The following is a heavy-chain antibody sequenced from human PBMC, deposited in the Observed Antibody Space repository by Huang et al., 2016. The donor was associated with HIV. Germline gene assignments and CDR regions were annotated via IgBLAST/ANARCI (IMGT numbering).Heavy chain of an antibody. J-gene: IGHJ4*02. CDR1: GYAFADYF. V-gene: IGHV1-2*02. CDR3: TRDGVAPYEEFDY. Sequence: QVQLVQSGAEVKKPGASVKVSCKPSGYAFADYFIHWVRQAPVPGLGWMAWVNPNNGATNYDQKFLGRLTVTGDTSMRTAYMELSGLTSDDTAKYYCTRDGVAPYEEFDYWGQGTVIIVSS. CDR2: VNPNNGAT. D-gene: IGHD3-16*01.